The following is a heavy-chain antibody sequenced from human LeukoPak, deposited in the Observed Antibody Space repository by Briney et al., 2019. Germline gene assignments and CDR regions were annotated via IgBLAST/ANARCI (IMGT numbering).Heavy chain of an antibody. D-gene: IGHD4-17*01. Sequence: PGGSLRLSCAASGFTFSDYYMSCIRQAPGKGLEWISYISSSSSYTNYADSVKGRFTISRDNAKNSLYLQMNSLRAEDTAVYYCARAWRTTVTTLGYWGQGTLVTVSS. V-gene: IGHV3-11*05. CDR1: GFTFSDYY. CDR2: ISSSSSYT. CDR3: ARAWRTTVTTLGY. J-gene: IGHJ4*02.